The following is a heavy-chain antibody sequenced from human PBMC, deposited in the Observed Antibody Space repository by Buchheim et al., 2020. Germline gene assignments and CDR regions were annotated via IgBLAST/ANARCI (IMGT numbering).Heavy chain of an antibody. CDR3: ARGQKSTYYYDSSGYSLFDY. V-gene: IGHV3-33*01. J-gene: IGHJ4*02. D-gene: IGHD3-22*01. Sequence: QVQPVESGGGVVQPGRSLRLSCAASGFTFSSYGVHWVRQAPGKGLEWVAVIWYDGSNKYYADSVKGRFTISRDNSKNTLYLQMNSLRAEGTAVYYCARGQKSTYYYDSSGYSLFDYWGQGTL. CDR1: GFTFSSYG. CDR2: IWYDGSNK.